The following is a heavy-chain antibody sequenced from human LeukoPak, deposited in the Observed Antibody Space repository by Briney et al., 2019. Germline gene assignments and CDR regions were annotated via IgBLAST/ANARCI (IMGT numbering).Heavy chain of an antibody. J-gene: IGHJ4*02. Sequence: SVKVSCKASGGTFSSYAISWVRQAPGQGLEWMGCIIPIFGTANYAHKFQGRITINKDESKSSAYMELSSTRSEDTAVDYCASIYYDSSGYYYGYFDYWGQGTLVTVSS. CDR2: IIPIFGTA. CDR3: ASIYYDSSGYYYGYFDY. D-gene: IGHD3-22*01. V-gene: IGHV1-69*05. CDR1: GGTFSSYA.